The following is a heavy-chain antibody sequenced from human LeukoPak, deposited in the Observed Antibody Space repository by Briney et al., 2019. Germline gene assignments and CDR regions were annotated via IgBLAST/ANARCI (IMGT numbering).Heavy chain of an antibody. CDR3: TTGIWYFDWLYDY. CDR2: IKSKTDGGTT. Sequence: PGGSLRLSCAASGFTFSNAWMSWVRQAPGKGLEWVGRIKSKTDGGTTDYAAPVKGRFTISRDDSKNTLYLQMNSLKTEDTAVYYCTTGIWYFDWLYDYWGQGTLVTVSS. V-gene: IGHV3-15*01. CDR1: GFTFSNAW. D-gene: IGHD3-9*01. J-gene: IGHJ4*02.